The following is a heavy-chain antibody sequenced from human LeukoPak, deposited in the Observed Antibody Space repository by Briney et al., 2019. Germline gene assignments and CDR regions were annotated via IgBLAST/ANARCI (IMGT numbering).Heavy chain of an antibody. CDR1: GGSISSGSYY. CDR3: ARGRRDHSSSWYSYYYYMDV. V-gene: IGHV4-39*07. CDR2: INHSGST. Sequence: PSQTLSLTCTVSGGSISSGSYYWSWIRQPPGKGLEWIGEINHSGSTNYNPSLKSRVTISVDTSKNQFSLKLSSVTAADTAVYYCARGRRDHSSSWYSYYYYMDVWGKGTTVTVSS. D-gene: IGHD6-13*01. J-gene: IGHJ6*03.